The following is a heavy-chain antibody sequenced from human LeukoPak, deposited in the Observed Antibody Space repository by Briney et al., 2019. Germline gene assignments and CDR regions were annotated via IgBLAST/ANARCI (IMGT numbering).Heavy chain of an antibody. V-gene: IGHV3-23*01. D-gene: IGHD2-21*01. Sequence: GGSLRLSCAASGFTFSSHGMNWVRQAPGKGLEGVSGITGIGGNRYYADSVKGRFTIYRDNSKNTLYLQMNSLRAEDTAVYYCATGGYWGHGRAFDIWGQGTMVTVSS. J-gene: IGHJ3*02. CDR1: GFTFSSHG. CDR2: ITGIGGNR. CDR3: ATGGYWGHGRAFDI.